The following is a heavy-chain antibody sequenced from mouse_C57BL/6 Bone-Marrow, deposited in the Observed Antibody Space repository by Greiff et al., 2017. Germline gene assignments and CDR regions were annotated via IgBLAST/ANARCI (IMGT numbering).Heavy chain of an antibody. Sequence: EVQLQQSGPELVKPGASVKISCKASGYSFTDYNMNWVKQSIGKSLEWIGVINPKYGTTSYTQKFKGKATLTVDQSSSTAYMLLNSRTSEDSAVYYCAMGYGRSFDYWGQGTTLTVSS. V-gene: IGHV1-39*01. D-gene: IGHD1-1*01. CDR3: AMGYGRSFDY. CDR2: INPKYGTT. J-gene: IGHJ2*01. CDR1: GYSFTDYN.